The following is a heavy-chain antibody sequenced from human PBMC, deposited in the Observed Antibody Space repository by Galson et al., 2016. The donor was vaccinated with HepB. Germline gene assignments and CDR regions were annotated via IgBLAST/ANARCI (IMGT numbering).Heavy chain of an antibody. CDR2: VYHSGST. CDR1: GGSISSGDYS. J-gene: IGHJ4*01. Sequence: PLSLTCAVSGGSISSGDYSWSWIRQPPGKGLEWIGYVYHSGSTYFNSSLKSRVTISVDRSKNQFSLRLSSVTAADTAVYYCARGAVAARPHFDYWGQGRMVTVSS. D-gene: IGHD6-6*01. CDR3: ARGAVAARPHFDY. V-gene: IGHV4-30-2*01.